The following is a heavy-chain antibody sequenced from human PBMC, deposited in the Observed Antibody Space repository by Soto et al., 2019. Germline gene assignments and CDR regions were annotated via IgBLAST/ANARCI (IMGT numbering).Heavy chain of an antibody. CDR1: GFTFSSYA. V-gene: IGHV3-23*01. CDR2: VSGSGGST. J-gene: IGHJ4*02. Sequence: PGGSLRLSCAASGFTFSSYAMSWVRQAPGKGLEWVSAVSGSGGSTYYADSVKGRFTISRDNSKNTLYLQMNSLRAEDTAVYYCAKENGYSSSWFEFDYWGQGTLVTVSS. D-gene: IGHD6-13*01. CDR3: AKENGYSSSWFEFDY.